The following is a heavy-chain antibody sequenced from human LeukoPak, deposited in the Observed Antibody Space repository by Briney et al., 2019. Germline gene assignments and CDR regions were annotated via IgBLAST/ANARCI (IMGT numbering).Heavy chain of an antibody. CDR3: ARDTYYYGSGSYPFDY. J-gene: IGHJ4*02. V-gene: IGHV4-4*07. CDR1: GGSISSYY. Sequence: SETLSLTCTVSGGSISSYYWSWIRQPAGKGLEWIGRIYTSGSTNYNPSLKSRVTMSVDTSKNQFSLKLTSVTAADTAVYYCARDTYYYGSGSYPFDYWGQGTLVTVSS. CDR2: IYTSGST. D-gene: IGHD3-10*01.